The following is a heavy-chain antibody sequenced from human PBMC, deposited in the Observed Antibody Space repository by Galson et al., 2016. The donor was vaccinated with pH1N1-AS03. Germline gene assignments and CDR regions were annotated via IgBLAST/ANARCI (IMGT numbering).Heavy chain of an antibody. CDR1: GGNFGSYA. CDR3: ARVMGETGTTGWPDP. D-gene: IGHD1-7*01. J-gene: IGHJ5*02. V-gene: IGHV1-69*13. Sequence: SVKVSCKASGGNFGSYAISWLRQAPGLGLEWMGGIISSIAATDVAQKFQGRLTLTADLSTTIAYMELSRLTSEDTALYYCARVMGETGTTGWPDPWGQGTQVIVST. CDR2: IISSIAAT.